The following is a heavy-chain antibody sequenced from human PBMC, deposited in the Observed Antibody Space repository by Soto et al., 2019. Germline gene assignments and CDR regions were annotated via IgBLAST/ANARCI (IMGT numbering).Heavy chain of an antibody. CDR1: GGTFSSYA. CDR2: IIPIFGTA. D-gene: IGHD3-22*01. V-gene: IGHV1-69*13. Sequence: GASVKVSCKASGGTFSSYAFNWVRQAPGQGLEWMGGIIPIFGTANYAQKFQGRVTITADESTSTAYMELSSLRSEDTAVYYCARVRYDYYDSSGYPDYWGQGTLVTVSS. CDR3: ARVRYDYYDSSGYPDY. J-gene: IGHJ4*02.